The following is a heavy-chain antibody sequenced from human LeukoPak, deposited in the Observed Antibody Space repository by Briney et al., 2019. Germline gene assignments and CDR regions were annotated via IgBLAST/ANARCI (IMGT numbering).Heavy chain of an antibody. D-gene: IGHD2-21*02. Sequence: ASVKVSCKASGYTFTSYGISWVRQAPGQGLEWMGCISAYNGNTNYAQKLQGRVTMTTDTSTSTAYMELRSLRSDDTAVYYCARDRGAYCGGDCYSAYWGQGTLVTVSS. V-gene: IGHV1-18*04. CDR2: ISAYNGNT. J-gene: IGHJ4*02. CDR3: ARDRGAYCGGDCYSAY. CDR1: GYTFTSYG.